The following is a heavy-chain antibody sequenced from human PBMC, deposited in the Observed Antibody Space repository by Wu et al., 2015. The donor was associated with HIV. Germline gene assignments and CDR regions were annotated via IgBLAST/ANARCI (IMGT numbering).Heavy chain of an antibody. CDR3: ARGKLGCGGGDCYSDY. V-gene: IGHV1-2*02. J-gene: IGHJ4*02. CDR1: GYTFTGYY. D-gene: IGHD2-21*02. CDR2: INPNSGGT. Sequence: QVQLVQSGAEVKKPGASVKVSCKASGYTFTGYYIHWVRQAPGQGLEWMGWINPNSGGTNYAQKFQGRVTMTRDTSISTAYMELSRLRSDDTAVYYCARGKLGCGGGDCYSDYWGQGTLVTVSS.